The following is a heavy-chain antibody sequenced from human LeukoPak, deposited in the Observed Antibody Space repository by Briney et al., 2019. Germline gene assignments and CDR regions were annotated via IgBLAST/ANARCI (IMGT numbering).Heavy chain of an antibody. Sequence: QPGGSLRLSCAVSGFTFSNHWMYWVRQVPGKGLVCVSAIKTDGTITNYADSVKGRFTISRDNSKNTLYLQMNSLRAEDTAVYYCARVPSGSYYSFDLWGRGTLVTVSS. CDR1: GFTFSNHW. CDR2: IKTDGTIT. J-gene: IGHJ2*01. CDR3: ARVPSGSYYSFDL. V-gene: IGHV3-74*01. D-gene: IGHD1-26*01.